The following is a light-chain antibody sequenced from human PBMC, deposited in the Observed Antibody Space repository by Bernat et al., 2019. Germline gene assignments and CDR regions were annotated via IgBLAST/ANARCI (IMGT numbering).Light chain of an antibody. V-gene: IGLV2-23*02. Sequence: QSALTQPASVSGSPGQSITISCTGTSSDVGSYNLVSWYQQHPGKAPKLMIYEVSKRPSGVSNRFSGSKSGNTASQTISGLQAEDEADYYCCSYAGSSTFEGVFGGGTKLTVL. CDR1: SSDVGSYNL. CDR2: EVS. J-gene: IGLJ3*02. CDR3: CSYAGSSTFEGV.